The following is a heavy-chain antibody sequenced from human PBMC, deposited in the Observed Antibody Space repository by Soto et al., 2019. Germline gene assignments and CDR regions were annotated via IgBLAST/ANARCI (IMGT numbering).Heavy chain of an antibody. CDR2: INPNSGST. CDR1: GFSFSDYF. Sequence: ASVKVSCKASGFSFSDYFMHWVRQAPGQGLEWMGIINPNSGSTTYAQKFQGRVTMTRDTSTSTVYMELTSLTSGDTAVYYCARAGIAYCSSTTYYLYYYVMDVWGQGATVTVSS. V-gene: IGHV1-46*01. D-gene: IGHD2-2*01. J-gene: IGHJ6*02. CDR3: ARAGIAYCSSTTYYLYYYVMDV.